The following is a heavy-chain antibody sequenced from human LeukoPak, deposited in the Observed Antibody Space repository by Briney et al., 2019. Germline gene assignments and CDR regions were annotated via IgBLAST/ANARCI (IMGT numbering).Heavy chain of an antibody. CDR1: GFTFSSHA. Sequence: QTGGSLRLSCAASGFTFSSHAMSWVRQAPGKGLEWVAVIWYDGRNKFYADSVRGRFTISRDNSKNTLYLQMNSLRAEDTAVYYCARSRSTLDPLGDYWGQGTLVTVSS. CDR2: IWYDGRNK. J-gene: IGHJ4*02. D-gene: IGHD2-2*01. V-gene: IGHV3-33*08. CDR3: ARSRSTLDPLGDY.